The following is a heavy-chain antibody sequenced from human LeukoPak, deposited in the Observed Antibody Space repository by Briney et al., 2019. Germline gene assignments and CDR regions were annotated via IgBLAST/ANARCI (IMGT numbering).Heavy chain of an antibody. CDR3: ARDFYDILTGYYMSPDY. CDR2: ISAYNGNT. CDR1: GYTFTSYG. D-gene: IGHD3-9*01. J-gene: IGHJ4*02. Sequence: GASVKVSCKASGYTFTSYGISWVRQAPGQGLEWMGGISAYNGNTNYAQKLQGRVTMTTDTSTSTAYMELRSLRSDDTAVYYCARDFYDILTGYYMSPDYWGQGTLVTVSS. V-gene: IGHV1-18*01.